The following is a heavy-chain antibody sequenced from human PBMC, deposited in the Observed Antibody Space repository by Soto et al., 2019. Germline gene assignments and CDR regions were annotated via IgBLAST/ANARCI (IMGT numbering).Heavy chain of an antibody. CDR3: ARWGRLWFGELSHYYYSGMDV. CDR1: GGSFSGYY. V-gene: IGHV4-34*01. Sequence: SETLSLTCAVYGGSFSGYYWSWIRQPPGKGLEWIGEINHSGSTNYNPSLKSRVTISVDTSKNQFSLKLSSVTAADTAVYYCARWGRLWFGELSHYYYSGMDVWGQGTTVTVSS. D-gene: IGHD3-10*01. J-gene: IGHJ6*02. CDR2: INHSGST.